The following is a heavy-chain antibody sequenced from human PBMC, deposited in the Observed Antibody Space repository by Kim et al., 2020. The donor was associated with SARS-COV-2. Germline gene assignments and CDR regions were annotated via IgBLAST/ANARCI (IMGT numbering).Heavy chain of an antibody. Sequence: VDSVKGRFTISRDNAKNSLYLQMNSLRAEDTAVYYCARDGAYYYYGMDVWGQGTTVTVSS. CDR3: ARDGAYYYYGMDV. V-gene: IGHV3-7*04. D-gene: IGHD3-16*01. J-gene: IGHJ6*02.